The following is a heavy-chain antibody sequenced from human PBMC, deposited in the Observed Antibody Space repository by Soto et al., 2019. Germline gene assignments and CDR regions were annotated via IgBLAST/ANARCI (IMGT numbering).Heavy chain of an antibody. CDR3: ALIGDQGPYYYGMDV. D-gene: IGHD2-21*02. CDR1: GFTFSIYW. CDR2: INSDGSST. J-gene: IGHJ6*02. Sequence: EVQLVESGGGLVQPGGSLRLSCAASGFTFSIYWMHWVRQAPGKGLVWVSRINSDGSSTIYADSVKGRFTISRDNAKNTLYLQMNSLGAEDTAVYYCALIGDQGPYYYGMDVWGQGTTVTVSS. V-gene: IGHV3-74*01.